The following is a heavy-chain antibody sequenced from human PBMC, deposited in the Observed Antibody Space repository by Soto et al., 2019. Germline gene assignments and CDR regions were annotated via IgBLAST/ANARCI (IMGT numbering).Heavy chain of an antibody. V-gene: IGHV3-30-3*01. D-gene: IGHD2-15*01. Sequence: QVQLVESGGGVVQPGRSLRLSCAASGFTFSSYAMHWVRQAPGKGLEWVAVISYDGSNKYYADSVKGRFTISRDNSKNTLXLXXXXXXXXXXXXXXXXXXXXXXXXXXXXXXYSFSFDYWGQGTLVTVSS. J-gene: IGHJ4*02. CDR1: GFTFSSYA. CDR3: XXXXXXXXXXXXXXXYSFSFDY. CDR2: ISYDGSNK.